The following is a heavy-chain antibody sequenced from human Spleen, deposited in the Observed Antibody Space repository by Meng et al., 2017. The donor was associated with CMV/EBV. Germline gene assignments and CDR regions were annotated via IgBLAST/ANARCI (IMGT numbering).Heavy chain of an antibody. CDR1: GYTFNDHY. CDR2: IAVKSGVA. D-gene: IGHD6-13*01. Sequence: SGYTFNDHYMHWVRQAPGQGLEWMGWIAVKSGVAKYAQKFQGRVSMTTDTSISTAYMELSSLRSDDTAVYYCAREGLAEVGTWWFDPWGQGTLVTVSS. V-gene: IGHV1-2*02. J-gene: IGHJ5*02. CDR3: AREGLAEVGTWWFDP.